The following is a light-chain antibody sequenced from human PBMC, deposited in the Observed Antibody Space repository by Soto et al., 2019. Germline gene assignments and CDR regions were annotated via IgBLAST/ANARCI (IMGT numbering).Light chain of an antibody. CDR1: QSISRW. V-gene: IGKV1-5*01. J-gene: IGKJ1*01. Sequence: DIQMTQSPSTLSVSVGGRVTSTCLASQSISRWLAWYQQKPGKVPKLLIYAASTLQSGVPSRFSGSGFGTDFTLTINSLQPEDFATYYCLLDYAYFWAFGQGTKVDNK. CDR2: AAS. CDR3: LLDYAYFWA.